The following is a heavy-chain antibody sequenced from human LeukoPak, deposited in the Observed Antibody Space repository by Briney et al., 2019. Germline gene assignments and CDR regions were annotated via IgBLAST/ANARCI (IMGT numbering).Heavy chain of an antibody. CDR1: GFTFSSYS. J-gene: IGHJ4*02. CDR3: ARRPTPRITGTPPPFDY. CDR2: ISSSSSYI. V-gene: IGHV3-21*01. D-gene: IGHD1-20*01. Sequence: PGGSLRLSCAASGFTFSSYSMNWVRQAPGKGLEWVSSISSSSSYIYYADSVKGRYTISRDNAKNSLYLQMNSLRAEDTAVYYCARRPTPRITGTPPPFDYWGQGTLVTVSS.